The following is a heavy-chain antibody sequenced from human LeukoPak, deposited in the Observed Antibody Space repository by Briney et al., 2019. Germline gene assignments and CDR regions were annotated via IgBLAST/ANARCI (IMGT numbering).Heavy chain of an antibody. CDR2: ISAYNGNT. CDR3: ARGDTYYYDSSGYYLDY. D-gene: IGHD3-22*01. V-gene: IGHV1-18*01. Sequence: GASVKVSCKASGYTFTSYGISWVRQAPGQGLEWMGWISAYNGNTNYAQKLQGRVTMTTDTSTSTAYMELRSLRSDDTAVYYCARGDTYYYDSSGYYLDYWGQGTLVTVSS. CDR1: GYTFTSYG. J-gene: IGHJ4*02.